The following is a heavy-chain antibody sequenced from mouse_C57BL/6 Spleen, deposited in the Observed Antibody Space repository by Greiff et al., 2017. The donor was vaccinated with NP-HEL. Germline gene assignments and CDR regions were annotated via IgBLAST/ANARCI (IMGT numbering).Heavy chain of an antibody. CDR2: ISSGSSTI. CDR1: GFTFSDYG. V-gene: IGHV5-17*01. J-gene: IGHJ1*03. D-gene: IGHD1-1*01. Sequence: DVKLVESGGGLVKPGGSLKLSCAASGFTFSDYGMHWVRQAPEKGLEWVAYISSGSSTISYADTVKGRFTISRDNAKNTLFLQMTSLRSEDTAMYCCAREDYGSWGYFDVWGTGATVTVSS. CDR3: AREDYGSWGYFDV.